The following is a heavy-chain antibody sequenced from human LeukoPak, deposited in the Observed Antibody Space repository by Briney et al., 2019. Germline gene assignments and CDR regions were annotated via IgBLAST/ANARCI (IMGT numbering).Heavy chain of an antibody. CDR2: MWYDGSKE. J-gene: IGHJ4*02. D-gene: IGHD1-26*01. CDR1: GFTLSSHG. V-gene: IGHV3-33*01. CDR3: ARDLSFGSLDF. Sequence: GGSLRPSCAASGFTLSSHGMHWVRQAPGKGLEWVAGMWYDGSKEDYADSVKGRFTISRDMSKNTLNLQMNSLRVEDTAMFYCARDLSFGSLDFRGQGTLVTVSS.